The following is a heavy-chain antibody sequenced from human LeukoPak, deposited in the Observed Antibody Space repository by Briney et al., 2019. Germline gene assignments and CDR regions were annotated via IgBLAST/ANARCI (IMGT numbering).Heavy chain of an antibody. CDR1: GFTFDDYA. D-gene: IGHD6-13*01. CDR3: AKDIDSSSPYYFDY. CDR2: ISWNSGSI. Sequence: PGRSLRLSCAASGFTFDDYAMHWVRQAPGKGLEWVSGISWNSGSIGYADSAKGRFTISRDNAKNSLYLQMNSLRAEDTALYYCAKDIDSSSPYYFDYWGQGTLVTVSS. J-gene: IGHJ4*02. V-gene: IGHV3-9*01.